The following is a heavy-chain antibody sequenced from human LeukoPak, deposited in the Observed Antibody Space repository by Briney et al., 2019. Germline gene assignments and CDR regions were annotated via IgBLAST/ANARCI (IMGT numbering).Heavy chain of an antibody. CDR1: GFTLSSYW. CDR2: INTDGSST. J-gene: IGHJ4*02. V-gene: IGHV3-74*01. CDR3: ARGFHYYDTSGYRY. D-gene: IGHD3-22*01. Sequence: GGSLRLSCAASGFTLSSYWMHWVRQAPGKGLVWVSRINTDGSSTSYADSVKGRFTISRDNAKNTLYLQMNSLRAEDTAVYYCARGFHYYDTSGYRYWGQGTLVTVSS.